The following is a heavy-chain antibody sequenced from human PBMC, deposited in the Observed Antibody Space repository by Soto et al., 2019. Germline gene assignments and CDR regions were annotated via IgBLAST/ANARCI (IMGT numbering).Heavy chain of an antibody. V-gene: IGHV4-39*01. D-gene: IGHD7-27*01. CDR3: ARLTGEDFFFDI. CDR2: IYYSGST. J-gene: IGHJ3*02. Sequence: SETLSLTCTVSGGSISSSSYYWGWIRQPPGKGLEWIGSIYYSGSTYYNPSLKSRVTISVDTSKNQFSLRLSSVTAADTAVYYCARLTGEDFFFDIWGQGTMVTVSS. CDR1: GGSISSSSYY.